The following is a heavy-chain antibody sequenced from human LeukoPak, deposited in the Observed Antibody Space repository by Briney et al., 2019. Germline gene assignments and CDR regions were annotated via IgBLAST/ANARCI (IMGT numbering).Heavy chain of an antibody. CDR2: INPTGGST. D-gene: IGHD6-13*01. V-gene: IGHV1-46*01. CDR1: GYTFTSYY. CDR3: ARTDSSSFLDAFDI. Sequence: GASVKVSCKASGYTFTSYYMHWVRQAPGQGLEWMGLINPTGGSTGYAQKFQGRVTMTRDMSTSTVYMELSSLRSEDTAVYYCARTDSSSFLDAFDIWGQGTMVTVSS. J-gene: IGHJ3*02.